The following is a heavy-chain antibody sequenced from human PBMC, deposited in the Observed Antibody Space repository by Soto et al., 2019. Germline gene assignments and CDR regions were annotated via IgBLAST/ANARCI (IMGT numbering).Heavy chain of an antibody. CDR1: GASITSGGSY. D-gene: IGHD3-3*01. CDR3: VRDPPRFRGGMDV. CDR2: ILYSEKN. J-gene: IGHJ6*02. Sequence: SETLSLTCSVSGASITSGGSYWTWIRQHPGKGLEWIGNILYSEKNYYNPSLKSRVTISLDTSKNQFSLKVNSVTAADTAVYYCVRDPPRFRGGMDVWGQGTTVTVSS. V-gene: IGHV4-31*03.